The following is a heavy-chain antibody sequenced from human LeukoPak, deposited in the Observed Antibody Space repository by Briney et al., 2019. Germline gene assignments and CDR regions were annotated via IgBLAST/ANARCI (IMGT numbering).Heavy chain of an antibody. D-gene: IGHD3-10*01. Sequence: SETLSLTCAVYGGSFSGYYWSWIRQPPGKGLEWIGEINHSGSTNYNPSLKSRVTISVDTSKNQFSLKLSSVTAGDTAVYYCARGYITYYYGSGSYYPLEYFDYWGQGTLVTVSS. CDR3: ARGYITYYYGSGSYYPLEYFDY. V-gene: IGHV4-34*01. CDR1: GGSFSGYY. J-gene: IGHJ4*02. CDR2: INHSGST.